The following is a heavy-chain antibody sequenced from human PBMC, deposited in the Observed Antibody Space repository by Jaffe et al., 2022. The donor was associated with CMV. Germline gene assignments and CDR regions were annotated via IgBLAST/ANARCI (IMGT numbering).Heavy chain of an antibody. V-gene: IGHV3-9*01. CDR3: AKGGFGPTYIAANWFDP. CDR1: GFTFDDYA. D-gene: IGHD6-25*01. CDR2: ISWNSGSI. Sequence: EVQLVESGGGLVQPGRSLRLSCAASGFTFDDYAMHWVRQAPGKGLEWVSGISWNSGSIGYADSVKGRFTISRDNAKNSLYLQMNSLRAEDTALYYCAKGGFGPTYIAANWFDPWGQGTLVTVSS. J-gene: IGHJ5*02.